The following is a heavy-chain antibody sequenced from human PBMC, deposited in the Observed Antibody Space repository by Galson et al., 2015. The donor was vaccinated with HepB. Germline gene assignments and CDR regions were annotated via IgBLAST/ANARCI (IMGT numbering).Heavy chain of an antibody. J-gene: IGHJ4*02. CDR1: AFTFSSYG. CDR3: VRDPPLGTPFDH. D-gene: IGHD7-27*01. Sequence: SLRLSCAASAFTFSSYGMHWVRQAPGKGLEWVASISSSSSYTYYADSLKGRFTISRDNAKNSLYLQINNLRPEDTAVYYCVRDPPLGTPFDHWGQGTLVTVSS. V-gene: IGHV3-21*01. CDR2: ISSSSSYT.